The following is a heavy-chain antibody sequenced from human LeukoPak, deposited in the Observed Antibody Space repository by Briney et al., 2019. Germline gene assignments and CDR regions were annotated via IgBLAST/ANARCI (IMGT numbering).Heavy chain of an antibody. CDR2: IIPIFGTA. D-gene: IGHD1-26*01. CDR1: GGTFSSYA. J-gene: IGHJ4*02. Sequence: SVKVSCEASGGTFSSYAISWVRQAPGQGLEWMGGIIPIFGTANYAQKFQGRVTITTDESTSTAYMELSSLRSEDTAVYYCARVNRWEPRGPFDYWGQGTLVTVSS. CDR3: ARVNRWEPRGPFDY. V-gene: IGHV1-69*05.